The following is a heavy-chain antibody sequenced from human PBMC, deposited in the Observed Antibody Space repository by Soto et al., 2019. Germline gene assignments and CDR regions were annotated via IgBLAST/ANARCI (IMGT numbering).Heavy chain of an antibody. CDR2: TWSGGRGE. D-gene: IGHD3-22*01. CDR3: AKDDDTRGHYSLRDF. V-gene: IGHV3-33*06. Sequence: QVQLVESGGGVVQPGTSLRLSCAASGFAFSYHGIHWVRQAPGQGLEWVGVTWSGGRGEFYADSVRGRFTISRDNSTTTVYVQMNSLRVEDTAVYYCAKDDDTRGHYSLRDFRGQGSLVTVSA. J-gene: IGHJ4*02. CDR1: GFAFSYHG.